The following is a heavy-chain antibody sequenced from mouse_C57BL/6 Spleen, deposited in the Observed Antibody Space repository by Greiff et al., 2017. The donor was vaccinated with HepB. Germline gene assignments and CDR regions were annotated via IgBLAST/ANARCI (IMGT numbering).Heavy chain of an antibody. Sequence: DVKLQESGGGLVKPGGSLKLSCAASGFTFSSYAMSWVRQTPEKRLEWVATISDGGSYTYYPDNVKGRFTISRDNAKNNLYLQMSHLKSEDTAMYYCARGGYGSSYDDYYYAMDYWGQGTSVTVSS. D-gene: IGHD1-1*01. CDR2: ISDGGSYT. CDR1: GFTFSSYA. J-gene: IGHJ4*01. V-gene: IGHV5-4*03. CDR3: ARGGYGSSYDDYYYAMDY.